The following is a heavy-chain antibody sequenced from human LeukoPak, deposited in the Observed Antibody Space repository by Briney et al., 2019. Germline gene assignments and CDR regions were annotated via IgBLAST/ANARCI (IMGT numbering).Heavy chain of an antibody. CDR3: ARDFGDADDAFDI. CDR1: GGSISSYY. V-gene: IGHV4-59*12. CDR2: IYYSGST. Sequence: SETLSLTCTVSGGSISSYYWSWIRQPPGKGLEWIGYIYYSGSTNYNPSLKSRVTMSVDTSKNQFSLKLSSVTAADTAVYYCARDFGDADDAFDIWGQGTMVTVSS. J-gene: IGHJ3*02. D-gene: IGHD3-3*01.